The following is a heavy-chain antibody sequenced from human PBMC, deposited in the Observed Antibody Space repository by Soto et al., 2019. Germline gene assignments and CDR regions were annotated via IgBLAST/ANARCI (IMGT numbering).Heavy chain of an antibody. CDR3: ARQIYDSDTGPNFQYYFDS. V-gene: IGHV5-10-1*01. CDR2: IDPSDSQT. Sequence: GESLKISCKGSGYSFAGYWITWVRQKPGKGLEWMGRIDPSDSQTYYSPSFRGHVTISVTKSINTVFLQWSRLRASDTAMYYCARQIYDSDTGPNFQYYFDSWGQGTPVTVSS. D-gene: IGHD3-22*01. J-gene: IGHJ4*02. CDR1: GYSFAGYW.